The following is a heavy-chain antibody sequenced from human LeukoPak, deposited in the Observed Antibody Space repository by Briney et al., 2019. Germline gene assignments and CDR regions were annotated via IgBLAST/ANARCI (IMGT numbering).Heavy chain of an antibody. CDR3: AKDRGCSTSCYGEPDDAFDI. D-gene: IGHD2-2*01. Sequence: GGSLRPSCAASGFTFSSYAMSWVRQAPGKGLEWVSAISGSGGSTYYADSVKGRFTISRDNSKNTLYPQMNSLRAEDTAVYYCAKDRGCSTSCYGEPDDAFDIWGQGTMVTVSS. CDR1: GFTFSSYA. J-gene: IGHJ3*02. CDR2: ISGSGGST. V-gene: IGHV3-23*01.